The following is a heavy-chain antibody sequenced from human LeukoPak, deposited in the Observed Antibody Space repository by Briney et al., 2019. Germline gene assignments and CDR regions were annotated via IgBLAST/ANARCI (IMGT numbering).Heavy chain of an antibody. CDR3: ARGPYPYSNYLGDY. D-gene: IGHD4-11*01. CDR2: IYTSGST. J-gene: IGHJ4*02. CDR1: GGSISSGSYY. V-gene: IGHV4-61*02. Sequence: SQTLSLTCTVSGGSISSGSYYWSWIRQPAGKGLEWIGRIYTSGSTNYNPSLKSRVTISVDTSKNQFSLKLSSVTAADTAVYYCARGPYPYSNYLGDYWSQGTLVTVSS.